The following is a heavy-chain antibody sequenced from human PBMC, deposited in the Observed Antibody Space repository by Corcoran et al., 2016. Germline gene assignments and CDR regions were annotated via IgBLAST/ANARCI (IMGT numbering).Heavy chain of an antibody. J-gene: IGHJ6*02. CDR2: FDPEDGET. D-gene: IGHD3-10*02. Sequence: QVQLVQSGAEVKKPGASVKVSCKVSGYTLTELSMHWVRQAPGKGLEWMGGFDPEDGETIYAQKFQGRVTMTEDTSTDTAYMELSSLRSEDTAVYYCATDVPTRTRRKYYYYYGMDVWGQGTTVTVSS. CDR3: ATDVPTRTRRKYYYYYGMDV. CDR1: GYTLTELS. V-gene: IGHV1-24*01.